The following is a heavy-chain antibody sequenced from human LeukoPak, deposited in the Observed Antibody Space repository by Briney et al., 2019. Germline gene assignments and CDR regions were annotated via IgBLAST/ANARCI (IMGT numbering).Heavy chain of an antibody. CDR2: IVSSGDT. CDR3: AKDRRGGSFQGSDAFDI. V-gene: IGHV3-23*01. J-gene: IGHJ3*02. CDR1: GFTFSSYV. D-gene: IGHD2-15*01. Sequence: AGGSLRLSCAASGFTFSSYVMSWVRQAPGKGLEWVSAIVSSGDTYYADSVKGRFTVSRDNSKNTLSLQLNRLRDEDTAVYYCAKDRRGGSFQGSDAFDIWGQGTIVTVSS.